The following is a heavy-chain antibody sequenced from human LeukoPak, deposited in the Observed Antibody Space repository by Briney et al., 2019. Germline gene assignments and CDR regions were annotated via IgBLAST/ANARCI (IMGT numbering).Heavy chain of an antibody. CDR1: GFNFYSYA. CDR3: ARDQYYDSSGYTLRYYGMDV. Sequence: PGRSLRLSCAASGFNFYSYAMHWVRQAPGKGLEWVAVISYDGSNKYYTDSVKGRFTIPRDNSKNTLYLQMNSLRAEDTAVYYCARDQYYDSSGYTLRYYGMDVWGQGTTVTVSS. J-gene: IGHJ6*02. CDR2: ISYDGSNK. V-gene: IGHV3-30-3*01. D-gene: IGHD3-22*01.